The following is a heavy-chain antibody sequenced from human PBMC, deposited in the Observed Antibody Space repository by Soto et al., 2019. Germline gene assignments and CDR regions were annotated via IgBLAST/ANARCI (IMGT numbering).Heavy chain of an antibody. CDR1: GFTFSNYA. D-gene: IGHD3-3*01. CDR3: AKGQSTYYDFWSRYYDWFDP. V-gene: IGHV3-23*01. CDR2: ISGSGGST. J-gene: IGHJ5*02. Sequence: VGSLRLSCAASGFTFSNYAMSWVRQAPGKGLEWISTISGSGGSTYYADSVKGRFTISRDNSKNTLYLQMNSLRAEDTAVYYCAKGQSTYYDFWSRYYDWFDPWGRAPWSPSPQ.